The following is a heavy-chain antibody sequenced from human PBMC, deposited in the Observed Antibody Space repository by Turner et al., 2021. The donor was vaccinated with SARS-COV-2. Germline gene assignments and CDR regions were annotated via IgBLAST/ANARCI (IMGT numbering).Heavy chain of an antibody. J-gene: IGHJ4*02. Sequence: EVQLVESGGCLVQPGRSLRLSCAASGFTFDDYAMHWVRQAPGKGLEWVSGISWNSGSIGYADSVKGRFTISRDNAKNSLYLQMISLRAEDTALYYCAKGGGTRTGPFDYWGQGTLVTVSS. CDR3: AKGGGTRTGPFDY. CDR1: GFTFDDYA. CDR2: ISWNSGSI. V-gene: IGHV3-9*01. D-gene: IGHD1-1*01.